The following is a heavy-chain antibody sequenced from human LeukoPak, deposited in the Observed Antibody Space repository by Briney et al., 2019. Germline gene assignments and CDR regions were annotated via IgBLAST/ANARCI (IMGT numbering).Heavy chain of an antibody. J-gene: IGHJ3*02. CDR1: GFTFSSYG. CDR2: IWYDGSNK. Sequence: GGSLRLSCAASGFTFSSYGMHWARQAPGKGLEWVAVIWYDGSNKYYADSVKGRFTISRDNSQNTLYLQMNSLRLEDTAVYYCAKESDAFDIWGQGTMVTVSS. V-gene: IGHV3-30*02. CDR3: AKESDAFDI.